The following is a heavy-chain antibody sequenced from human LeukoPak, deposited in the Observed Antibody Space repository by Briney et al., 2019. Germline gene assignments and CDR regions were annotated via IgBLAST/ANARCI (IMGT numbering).Heavy chain of an antibody. D-gene: IGHD3-10*01. J-gene: IGHJ4*02. CDR2: IYYSGST. V-gene: IGHV4-39*02. CDR3: ARDPEMVRGPKNNFDY. Sequence: SETLSLTCTVSGGSISSSSYYWGWIRQPPGKGLEWIGSIYYSGSTYYNPSLKSRVTISVDTSKNQFSLKLSSVTAADTAVYYCARDPEMVRGPKNNFDYWGQGILVTVSS. CDR1: GGSISSSSYY.